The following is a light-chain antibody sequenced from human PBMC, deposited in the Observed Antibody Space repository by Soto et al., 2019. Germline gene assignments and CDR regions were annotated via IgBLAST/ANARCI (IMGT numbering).Light chain of an antibody. CDR1: QSISNN. CDR2: DAS. CDR3: QQYNNWPPEHT. J-gene: IGKJ2*01. V-gene: IGKV3-15*01. Sequence: EIVMTQSPATLSVSPGERVTLSCRASQSISNNLAWYQHKPGRAPRVLIYDASTRATGVPVRFSGSGSGTEFTLTISSLQSDDFAVYYCQQYNNWPPEHTFCQGTKLEIK.